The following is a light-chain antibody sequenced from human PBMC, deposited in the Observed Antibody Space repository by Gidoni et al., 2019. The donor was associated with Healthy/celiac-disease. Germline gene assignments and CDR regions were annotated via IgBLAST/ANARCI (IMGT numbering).Light chain of an antibody. CDR3: QQSYSTPPNT. Sequence: DIQMTQSPSSVSASVGDRVTITCRASQSISNYLNWYQQKPGKAPKLLIYAASSLQGGVPSRFSGSGSGTDFTLTISSLQPEDFATYYCQQSYSTPPNTFGQXTKLEIE. J-gene: IGKJ2*01. CDR2: AAS. V-gene: IGKV1-39*01. CDR1: QSISNY.